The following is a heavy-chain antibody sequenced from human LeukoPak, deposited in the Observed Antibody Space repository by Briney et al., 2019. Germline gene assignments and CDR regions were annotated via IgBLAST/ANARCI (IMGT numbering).Heavy chain of an antibody. CDR1: GFTFSTYA. CDR2: LTGSGGNT. Sequence: GGSLRLSCTASGFTFSTYAMNWVRQAPGKGLEWVSSLTGSGGNTYYADSVKGRFTISRDNSKNTLYLQMNSLRADDTAVYYCANKPAGFDPWGQGTLVTVSS. D-gene: IGHD1-14*01. V-gene: IGHV3-23*01. J-gene: IGHJ5*02. CDR3: ANKPAGFDP.